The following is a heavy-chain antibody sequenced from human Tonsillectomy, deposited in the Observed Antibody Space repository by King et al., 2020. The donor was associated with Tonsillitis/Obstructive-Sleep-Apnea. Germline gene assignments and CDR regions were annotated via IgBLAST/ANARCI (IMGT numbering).Heavy chain of an antibody. J-gene: IGHJ6*02. Sequence: VQLVESGGGLVQPGGSLRLSCAASGFTFSSYAMSWVRQAPGKGLEWVSAISGRGGSTYYADSVKGQFTISRDNSKNTLYLRMNSLRAEDTAVYYCAKNDDCSSTSCYTPLNGMDVWGQGTTVTVSS. D-gene: IGHD2-2*02. CDR2: ISGRGGST. V-gene: IGHV3-23*04. CDR3: AKNDDCSSTSCYTPLNGMDV. CDR1: GFTFSSYA.